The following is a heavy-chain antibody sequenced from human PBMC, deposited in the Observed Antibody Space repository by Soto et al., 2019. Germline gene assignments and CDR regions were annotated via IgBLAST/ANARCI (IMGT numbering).Heavy chain of an antibody. D-gene: IGHD6-13*01. CDR3: ASGDSSRWYYFAY. Sequence: QVQLQESGPGLVKPSQTLSLTCTVSGGSISSSGYYWSWIRQHPGKGLEWIGYIYYSGTTYYNPSLKSRVAISVDTSKNQFSLKLSSVTAADTAVYYCASGDSSRWYYFAYWGQGTLVTVSS. V-gene: IGHV4-31*03. J-gene: IGHJ4*02. CDR2: IYYSGTT. CDR1: GGSISSSGYY.